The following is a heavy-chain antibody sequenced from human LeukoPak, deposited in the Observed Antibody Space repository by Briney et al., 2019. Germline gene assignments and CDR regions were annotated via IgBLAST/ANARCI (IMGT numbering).Heavy chain of an antibody. J-gene: IGHJ4*02. CDR3: AREFDSSGYYLYAIDY. CDR2: IYTSGST. V-gene: IGHV4-61*02. Sequence: SETLSLTCTVSGGSISSGSYYWSWIRQPAGKGLEWIGRIYTSGSTYYNPSLKSRVTISVDTSKNQFSLKLSSVTAADTAVFYCAREFDSSGYYLYAIDYWGQGTLVTVSS. CDR1: GGSISSGSYY. D-gene: IGHD3-22*01.